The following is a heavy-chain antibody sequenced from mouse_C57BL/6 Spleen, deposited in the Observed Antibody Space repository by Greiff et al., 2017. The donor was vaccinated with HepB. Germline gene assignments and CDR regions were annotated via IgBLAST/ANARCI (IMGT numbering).Heavy chain of an antibody. J-gene: IGHJ1*03. CDR3: ARGLLRYSYWYFDV. V-gene: IGHV1-47*01. CDR1: GYTFTTYP. Sequence: VQLQQSGAELVKPGASVKMSCKASGYTFTTYPIEWMKQNHGKSLEWIGNFHPYNDDTKYNEKFKGKATLTVEKSSSTVYLERSRLTSDDSAVYYCARGLLRYSYWYFDVWGTGTTVTVSS. CDR2: FHPYNDDT. D-gene: IGHD1-1*01.